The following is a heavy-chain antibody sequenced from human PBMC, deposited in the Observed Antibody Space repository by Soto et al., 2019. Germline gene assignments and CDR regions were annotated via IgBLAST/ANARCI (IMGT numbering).Heavy chain of an antibody. CDR2: IYHSGST. Sequence: SETLSLTCAVSGGSISSSNWWRWVRQPPGKGLEWIGEIYHSGSTNYNPSLKSRVTISVDKSKNQFSLKLSSVTAADTAVYYCASQYYDSSGYYHGYWGQGTLVTVS. D-gene: IGHD3-22*01. J-gene: IGHJ4*02. CDR3: ASQYYDSSGYYHGY. CDR1: GGSISSSNW. V-gene: IGHV4-4*02.